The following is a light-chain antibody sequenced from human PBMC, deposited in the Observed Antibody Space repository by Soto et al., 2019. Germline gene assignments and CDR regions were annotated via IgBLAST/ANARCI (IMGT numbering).Light chain of an antibody. CDR3: QQLYSHPLT. CDR1: QGITSY. V-gene: IGKV1-9*01. Sequence: IQLTQSPSSLSASVGDRVTITCRASQGITSYLAWYQQRPGQAPGLLIYSASTLQRGVPSRFSGRGYGPDFSLTISNLQPEDFATYYCQQLYSHPLTFGGGTKVDIK. CDR2: SAS. J-gene: IGKJ4*01.